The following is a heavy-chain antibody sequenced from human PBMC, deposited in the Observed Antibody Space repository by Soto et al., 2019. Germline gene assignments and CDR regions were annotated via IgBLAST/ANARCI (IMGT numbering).Heavy chain of an antibody. CDR3: ARGPRATALVLPRFDF. CDR1: GGSFNSDGYY. V-gene: IGHV4-31*02. J-gene: IGHJ4*02. Sequence: SETLSLTWTVSGGSFNSDGYYRIWIRQHPEKGLEWIGYIYSSGTTYYNPSLRSRISISMDTPKNQFSLELTSVTAADTAVYFCARGPRATALVLPRFDFWGQGTQVTVSS. D-gene: IGHD5-18*01. CDR2: IYSSGTT.